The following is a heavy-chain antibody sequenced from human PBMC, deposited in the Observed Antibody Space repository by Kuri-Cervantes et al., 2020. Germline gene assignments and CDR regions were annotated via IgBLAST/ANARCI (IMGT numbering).Heavy chain of an antibody. CDR2: ISYDGSNK. V-gene: IGHV3-30*03. D-gene: IGHD1-1*01. CDR1: GFTFSSYG. Sequence: GGSLRLSCAASGFTFSSYGMHWVRQAPGKGLEWVAVISYDGSNKYYADSVKGRFTISRDNAKNSLYLQTNSLRAEDTAVYYCARVGYNWNEADAFDIWGQGTMVTVSS. CDR3: ARVGYNWNEADAFDI. J-gene: IGHJ3*02.